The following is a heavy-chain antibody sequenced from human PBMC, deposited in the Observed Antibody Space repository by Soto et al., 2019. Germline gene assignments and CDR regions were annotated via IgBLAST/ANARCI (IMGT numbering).Heavy chain of an antibody. CDR3: ARHVPAAGYYYGMDV. V-gene: IGHV1-69*12. CDR2: IIPIFGTA. CDR1: GGTFSSYA. D-gene: IGHD2-2*01. J-gene: IGHJ6*02. Sequence: QVQLVQSGAEVKKPGSSVKVSCKASGGTFSSYAISWVRQAPGQGLEWMGGIIPIFGTANYAQKFQGRVTITADESTSPSYMQLSSPSSEDTAVYYCARHVPAAGYYYGMDVWCQGTTVTVSS.